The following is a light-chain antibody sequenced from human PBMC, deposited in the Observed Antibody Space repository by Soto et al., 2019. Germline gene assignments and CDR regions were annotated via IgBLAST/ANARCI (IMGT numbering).Light chain of an antibody. Sequence: DIQLTQSPSFLSASVGDRVTITCRASQGISSYLAWYQQKPGKAPKLLIYAASTLQSGVPSRFSGSGSGTEFTLTISSLQPEVFASYYCQQLFSYPLFTFGPGTKVDIK. CDR1: QGISSY. CDR3: QQLFSYPLFT. CDR2: AAS. V-gene: IGKV1-9*01. J-gene: IGKJ3*01.